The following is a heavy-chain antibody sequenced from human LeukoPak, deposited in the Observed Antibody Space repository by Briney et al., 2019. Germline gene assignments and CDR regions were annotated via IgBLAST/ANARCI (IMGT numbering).Heavy chain of an antibody. Sequence: XLXXXXYGGXXSXYYWSWIRQPPGKGLEWIGEINHSGSTNYNPSVKSRVTISVDTSKNQFSLKLSSVTAADTAVYYCARGKRTGGSGSYYKAPYYYYGMDVWGQGTTVTVSS. V-gene: IGHV4-34*01. J-gene: IGHJ6*02. D-gene: IGHD3-10*01. CDR2: INHSGST. CDR1: GGXXSXYY. CDR3: ARGKRTGGSGSYYKAPYYYYGMDV.